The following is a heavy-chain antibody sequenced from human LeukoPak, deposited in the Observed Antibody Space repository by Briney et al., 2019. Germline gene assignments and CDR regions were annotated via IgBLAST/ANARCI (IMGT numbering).Heavy chain of an antibody. CDR1: GGPISSSSYY. Sequence: SETLSLTCTVSGGPISSSSYYWGWIRQPPGKGLEWIGSIYYSGSTYYNPSLKSRVTISVDTSKNQFSLKLSSVTAADTAVYYCAREEGITMVRGVIWGEDYWGQGTLVTVSS. CDR3: AREEGITMVRGVIWGEDY. D-gene: IGHD3-10*01. J-gene: IGHJ4*02. CDR2: IYYSGST. V-gene: IGHV4-39*07.